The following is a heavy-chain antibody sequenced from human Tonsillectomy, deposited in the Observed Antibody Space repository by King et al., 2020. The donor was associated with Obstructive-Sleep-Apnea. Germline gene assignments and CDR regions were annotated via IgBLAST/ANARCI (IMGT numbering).Heavy chain of an antibody. Sequence: QLVQSGGGLVQPGRSLRLSCTASGFSLGDYAMSWFRQAPGKGLEWVGFIRSKTYGGTTENDASVKGRFTISRDDSKSIAYLHMNSLKTEDTAVYYCTRASGSGSYLSHYWGQGTLVTVSS. J-gene: IGHJ4*02. D-gene: IGHD1-26*01. CDR3: TRASGSGSYLSHY. V-gene: IGHV3-49*03. CDR2: IRSKTYGGTT. CDR1: GFSLGDYA.